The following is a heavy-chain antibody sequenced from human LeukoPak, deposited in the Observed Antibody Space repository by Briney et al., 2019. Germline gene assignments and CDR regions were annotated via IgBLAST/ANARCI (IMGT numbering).Heavy chain of an antibody. CDR1: GYTFTSYY. D-gene: IGHD3-16*01. CDR2: INPSYGSA. CDR3: ARDEVPGEVTTVDY. J-gene: IGHJ4*02. V-gene: IGHV1-46*01. Sequence: ASVKVSCKASGYTFTSYYMHWVRQAPGQGIEWMGIINPSYGSASYAQNFQGRVTLTRDTSTSTVYMELSSLRSDDTAVYYCARDEVPGEVTTVDYWGQGTLVTVSS.